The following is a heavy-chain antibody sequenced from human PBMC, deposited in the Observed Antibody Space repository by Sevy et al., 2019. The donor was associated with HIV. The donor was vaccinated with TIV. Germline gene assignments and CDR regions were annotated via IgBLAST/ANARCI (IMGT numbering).Heavy chain of an antibody. J-gene: IGHJ6*02. CDR2: ISWDGGST. V-gene: IGHV3-43D*03. CDR3: AKPYRIAVAGDYYYSGMDL. D-gene: IGHD6-13*01. CDR1: GFTFDDYA. Sequence: GGSLRLSCAVSGFTFDDYAMHWVRQAPGKGLEWVSLISWDGGSTYYADSVKGRFTISRDNSKNSLYLQMNSLRAEDTALYYCAKPYRIAVAGDYYYSGMDLWGQGTTVTVSS.